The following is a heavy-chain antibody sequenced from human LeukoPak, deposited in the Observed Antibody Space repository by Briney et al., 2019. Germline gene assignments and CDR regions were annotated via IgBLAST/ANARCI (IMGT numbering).Heavy chain of an antibody. J-gene: IGHJ4*02. CDR1: GGSISSGGYS. V-gene: IGHV4-30-2*01. D-gene: IGHD1-26*01. CDR3: ARSPTIVGATV. CDR2: IYHSGST. Sequence: PSETLSLTCAVSGGSISSGGYSWSWIRQPPGKGLEWIGYIYHSGSTYYNPSLKSRVTISVDRSKNQFSLKLSSVTAADTAVYYCARSPTIVGATVWGQGTLVTVSS.